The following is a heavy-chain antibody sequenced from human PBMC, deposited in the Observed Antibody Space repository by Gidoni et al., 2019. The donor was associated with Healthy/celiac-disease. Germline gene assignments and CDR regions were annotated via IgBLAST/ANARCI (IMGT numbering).Heavy chain of an antibody. CDR2: INHSGST. J-gene: IGHJ5*02. V-gene: IGHV4-34*01. CDR1: GGSFSGYY. Sequence: QVQLQQWGAGLLKPSETLSLTCAVYGGSFSGYYWSWIRQPPGKGREWIGEINHSGSTNYNPSLKSRVTISVDTSKNQFSLKLSSVTAADTAVYYCARAGVSSWKPYNWFDPWGQGTLVTVSS. CDR3: ARAGVSSWKPYNWFDP. D-gene: IGHD6-13*01.